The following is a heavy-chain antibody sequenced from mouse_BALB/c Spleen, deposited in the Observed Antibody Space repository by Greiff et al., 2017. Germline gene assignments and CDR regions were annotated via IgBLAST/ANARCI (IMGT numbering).Heavy chain of an antibody. CDR2: IYPGSGST. J-gene: IGHJ4*01. V-gene: IGHV1S22*01. CDR3: GYGNYYAMDY. CDR1: GYTFTSYW. Sequence: LQQPGSELVRPGASVKLSCKASGYTFTSYWMHWVKQRPGQGLECIGNIYPGSGSTNYDEKFKSKATLTVDTSSSTAYMQLSSLTSVDSAVYFCGYGNYYAMDYWGQGTSVTVSS. D-gene: IGHD2-10*02.